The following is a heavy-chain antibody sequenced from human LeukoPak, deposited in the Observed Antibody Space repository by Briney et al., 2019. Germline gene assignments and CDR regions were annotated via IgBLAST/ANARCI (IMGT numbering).Heavy chain of an antibody. D-gene: IGHD1-26*01. Sequence: SETLSLTCTVSGGSIRSYYWSWLRQPPGKGLGWIGYIYYSGSTNYNPSLKSRLIISVDTSKNQFSLKLTSVTAADTAVYYCARSYRGGYSPWGQGALVTVSS. CDR1: GGSIRSYY. J-gene: IGHJ5*02. V-gene: IGHV4-59*08. CDR2: IYYSGST. CDR3: ARSYRGGYSP.